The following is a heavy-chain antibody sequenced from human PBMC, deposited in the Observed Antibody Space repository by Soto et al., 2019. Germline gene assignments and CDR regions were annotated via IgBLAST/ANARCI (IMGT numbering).Heavy chain of an antibody. CDR1: GGTFSSYA. Sequence: QVQLVQSGAEVKKPGSSVKVSCKASGGTFSSYAISWVRQAPGQGLEWMGGVIPIFGTASYAQKFQGRVAITADESTSTAYMELGSLRSEDTAAYYCARDEGGPPDYWGQGTLVTASS. J-gene: IGHJ4*02. V-gene: IGHV1-69*01. CDR3: ARDEGGPPDY. CDR2: VIPIFGTA. D-gene: IGHD2-15*01.